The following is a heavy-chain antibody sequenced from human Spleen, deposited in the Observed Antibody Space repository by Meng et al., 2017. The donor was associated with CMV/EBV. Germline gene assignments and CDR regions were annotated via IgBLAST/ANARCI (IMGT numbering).Heavy chain of an antibody. V-gene: IGHV7-4-1*02. D-gene: IGHD5-12*01. Sequence: KASGNTITSYDMNWVRQATGQGLEWMGWISTNAGNPTYAKGFTGRFVFSLDTSVTTAYLQISGLKAEDTDVYYCARVQYSAYDYFAYWGQGTLVTVSS. J-gene: IGHJ4*02. CDR3: ARVQYSAYDYFAY. CDR2: ISTNAGNP. CDR1: GNTITSYD.